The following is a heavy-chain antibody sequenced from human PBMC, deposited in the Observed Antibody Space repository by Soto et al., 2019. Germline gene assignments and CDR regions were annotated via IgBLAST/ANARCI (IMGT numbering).Heavy chain of an antibody. CDR1: GYSLTELS. J-gene: IGHJ1*01. V-gene: IGHV1-24*01. D-gene: IGHD6-13*01. CDR3: ATDLTIAAEYFQH. CDR2: FDPEDGET. Sequence: GSVKVCFKISGYSLTELSMHWVRQAPGKGLEWMGGFDPEDGETIYAQKFQGRVTMTEDTSTDTAYMELSSLRSEDTAVYYCATDLTIAAEYFQHWGQGTMVTVSS.